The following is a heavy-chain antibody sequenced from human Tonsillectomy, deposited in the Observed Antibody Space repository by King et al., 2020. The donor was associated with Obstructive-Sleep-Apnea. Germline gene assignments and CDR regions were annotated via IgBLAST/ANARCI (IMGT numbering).Heavy chain of an antibody. CDR2: ITSNGGRA. V-gene: IGHV3-64*07. D-gene: IGHD3-10*01. Sequence: VQLVESGGGLVQPGGSLRLSCAASGFTFSRYAMHWVRQAPGKGLEYVSAITSNGGRAYYADSVKGRFTISRDNSKNTLYLQMGSLRADDMAVYYCARPEGYYYGSGSYYYWGQGTLVTVSS. CDR1: GFTFSRYA. CDR3: ARPEGYYYGSGSYYY. J-gene: IGHJ4*02.